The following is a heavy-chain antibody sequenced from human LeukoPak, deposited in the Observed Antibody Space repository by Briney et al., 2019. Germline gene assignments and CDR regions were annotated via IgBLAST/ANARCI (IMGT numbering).Heavy chain of an antibody. CDR1: GFTFSSYW. V-gene: IGHV3-23*01. J-gene: IGHJ4*02. CDR3: AKDGLDSSSWYFDY. D-gene: IGHD6-13*01. CDR2: ISGRGDST. Sequence: GGSLRLSCAASGFTFSSYWMHWVRQAPGKGLEWVSAISGRGDSTYYADSVRGRFTVSRDNSKNTLYLQMNSLRAEDTAVYYCAKDGLDSSSWYFDYWGQGTLVTVSS.